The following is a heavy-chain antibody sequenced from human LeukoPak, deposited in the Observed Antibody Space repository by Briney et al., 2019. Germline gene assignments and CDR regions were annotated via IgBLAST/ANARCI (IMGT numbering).Heavy chain of an antibody. CDR3: ARDYCSGGSCYPILCY. J-gene: IGHJ4*02. CDR1: GYTFTSYY. CDR2: INPSGGST. Sequence: GASVKVSCKASGYTFTSYYMHWVRQAPGQGLEWMGIINPSGGSTSYTQKFQGRVTMTRDTSTSTVYMELSSLRSEDTAVYYCARDYCSGGSCYPILCYWGQGTLVTVSS. D-gene: IGHD2-15*01. V-gene: IGHV1-46*01.